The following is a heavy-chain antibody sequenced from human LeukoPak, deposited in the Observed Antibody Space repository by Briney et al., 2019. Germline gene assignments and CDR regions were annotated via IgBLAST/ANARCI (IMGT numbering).Heavy chain of an antibody. CDR1: GFTFSSYS. Sequence: GGSLRLSCAASGFTFSSYSMNWVRQAPGKGLEWVSSISSSSSYTYYADSVKGRFTISRDNAKNSLYLQMNSLRAEDTAVYYCARDSMDYEWLMNWFDPWGQGTLVTVSS. V-gene: IGHV3-21*01. CDR2: ISSSSSYT. CDR3: ARDSMDYEWLMNWFDP. D-gene: IGHD5-12*01. J-gene: IGHJ5*02.